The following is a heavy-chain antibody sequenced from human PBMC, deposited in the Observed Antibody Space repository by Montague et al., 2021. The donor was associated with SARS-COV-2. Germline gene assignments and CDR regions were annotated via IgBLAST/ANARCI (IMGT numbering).Heavy chain of an antibody. CDR2: INEDGSQN. CDR3: TALRRTDPFDY. D-gene: IGHD2-21*02. V-gene: IGHV3-7*01. CDR1: GFTFTTHW. Sequence: SLRLSCAASGFTFTTHWMNWVRQAPGKGLEWVANINEDGSQNYYIDSVRGRFTISRDNARNSLFLQMTGLRAEDTAVYYCTALRRTDPFDYWGQGNLVTVSS. J-gene: IGHJ4*02.